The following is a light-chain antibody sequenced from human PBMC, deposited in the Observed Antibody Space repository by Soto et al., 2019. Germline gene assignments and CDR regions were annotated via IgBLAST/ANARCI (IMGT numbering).Light chain of an antibody. Sequence: QSVLTQPPSASGTPGQRFTISCSGSSSNIGSNYVYWYQQFPGSAPKLLIYRNDQRPSGVPDRFSGSKSGTSASLAISGPRSEDEADYYCAAWDDSLSAVVFGGGTQLTVL. CDR3: AAWDDSLSAVV. J-gene: IGLJ2*01. CDR1: SSNIGSNY. V-gene: IGLV1-47*01. CDR2: RND.